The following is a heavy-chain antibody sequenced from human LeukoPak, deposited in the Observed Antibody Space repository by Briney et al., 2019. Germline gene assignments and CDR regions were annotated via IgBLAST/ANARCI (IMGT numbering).Heavy chain of an antibody. D-gene: IGHD6-13*01. Sequence: SVKVSCKASGGTFSSYAISWVRQAPGQGLEWMGRIIPILGIANYAQKFQGRVTITADKSTSTAYMELSSLRSEDTAVYYCVAPGGGAAGHDAFDIWGQGTMVTVSS. CDR2: IIPILGIA. CDR1: GGTFSSYA. V-gene: IGHV1-69*04. CDR3: VAPGGGAAGHDAFDI. J-gene: IGHJ3*02.